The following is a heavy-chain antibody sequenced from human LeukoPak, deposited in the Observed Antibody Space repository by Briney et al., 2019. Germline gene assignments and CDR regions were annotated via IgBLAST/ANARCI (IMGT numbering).Heavy chain of an antibody. V-gene: IGHV4-34*01. CDR2: INHSGST. Sequence: SETLSPTCAVYGGSFSGYYWSWIRQPPGKGLEWIGEINHSGSTNYNPSLKSRVTMSVDTSKNQFSLKLSSVTAADTAVYYCARETVAGTYYFDYWGQGTLVTVSS. CDR3: ARETVAGTYYFDY. CDR1: GGSFSGYY. D-gene: IGHD6-19*01. J-gene: IGHJ4*02.